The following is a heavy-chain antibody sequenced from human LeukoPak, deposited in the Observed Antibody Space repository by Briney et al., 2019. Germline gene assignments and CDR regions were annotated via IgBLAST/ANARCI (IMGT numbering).Heavy chain of an antibody. CDR3: ARVMEYSGSYSPDAFDI. V-gene: IGHV1-69*01. CDR1: GGTFSSYA. D-gene: IGHD1-26*01. J-gene: IGHJ3*02. CDR2: IIPIFGTA. Sequence: SVKVSCKASGGTFSSYAISWVRQAPGQGLEWMGGIIPIFGTANYAQKLEGRVTITADESTSTAYMDLSSLRSEDTGVYYCARVMEYSGSYSPDAFDIWGQGTMVTVSS.